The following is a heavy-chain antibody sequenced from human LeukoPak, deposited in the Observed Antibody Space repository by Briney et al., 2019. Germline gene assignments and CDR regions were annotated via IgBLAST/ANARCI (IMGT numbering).Heavy chain of an antibody. CDR2: ISSTSGYI. D-gene: IGHD2-15*01. CDR3: TRRYCTATNCYSFDY. V-gene: IGHV3-21*01. CDR1: GFTFSTYS. J-gene: IGHJ4*02. Sequence: PGESLRLPCAASGFTFSTYSMNWVRQAPGKGLEWVSSISSTSGYISYTDSVKGRFTISRDNAKNSLYLQMNSLRAEDTAVYYCTRRYCTATNCYSFDYWGQGTLVTVSS.